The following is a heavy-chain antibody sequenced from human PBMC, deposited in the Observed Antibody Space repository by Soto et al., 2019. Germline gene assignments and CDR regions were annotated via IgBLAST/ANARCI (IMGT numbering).Heavy chain of an antibody. V-gene: IGHV1-18*01. J-gene: IGHJ6*02. Sequence: ASVKVSCKASGYTFTSYGISWVRQAPGQGLEWMGWISAYNGNTNYAQKLQGRVTMTTDTSTSTAYMEPRSLRSDDTAVYYCARAIYYDFWSAPTGYYYYYGMDVWGQGTTVTVSS. CDR3: ARAIYYDFWSAPTGYYYYYGMDV. CDR1: GYTFTSYG. CDR2: ISAYNGNT. D-gene: IGHD3-3*01.